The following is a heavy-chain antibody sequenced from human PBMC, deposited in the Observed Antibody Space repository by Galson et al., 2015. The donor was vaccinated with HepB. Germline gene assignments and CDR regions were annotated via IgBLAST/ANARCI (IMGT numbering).Heavy chain of an antibody. V-gene: IGHV3-48*01. D-gene: IGHD2-21*02. CDR2: VSRTSSTI. Sequence: SLRLSCAASGFTFSSYSMNWVRQAPGKGLEWVSYVSRTSSTIYYADSVKGRFTISRDNAKYSLYLQMNSLRADDTAVYYCARDRVGDLNVDFDSWGQGTLVTVSS. CDR3: ARDRVGDLNVDFDS. CDR1: GFTFSSYS. J-gene: IGHJ4*02.